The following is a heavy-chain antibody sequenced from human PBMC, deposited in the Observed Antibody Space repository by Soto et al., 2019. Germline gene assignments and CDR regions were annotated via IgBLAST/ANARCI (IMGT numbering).Heavy chain of an antibody. J-gene: IGHJ4*02. Sequence: QVQLVESGGGLVKPGGSLRLSCTASGFTFSDYYMTWIRQAPGKGLEWISYISDDGSTTYYAASGKGRFTISRDNAKNSLSRQTDSVRAECTAVYYCATVRYYDFCWGQGTLVTVSS. CDR1: GFTFSDYY. CDR2: ISDDGSTT. D-gene: IGHD3-3*01. CDR3: ATVRYYDFC. V-gene: IGHV3-11*01.